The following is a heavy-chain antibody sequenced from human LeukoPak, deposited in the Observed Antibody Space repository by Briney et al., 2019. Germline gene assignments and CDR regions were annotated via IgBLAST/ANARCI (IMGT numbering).Heavy chain of an antibody. J-gene: IGHJ4*02. V-gene: IGHV3-23*01. Sequence: GGSLRLSCAASGFTFSSYWMHWVRQAPGKGLEWVSAISGSGGSTYYADSVKGRFTISRDNSKNTLYLQMNSLRAEDTAVYYCAKDLAGYGGNSGGSYWGQGTLVTVSS. CDR1: GFTFSSYW. CDR3: AKDLAGYGGNSGGSY. D-gene: IGHD4-23*01. CDR2: ISGSGGST.